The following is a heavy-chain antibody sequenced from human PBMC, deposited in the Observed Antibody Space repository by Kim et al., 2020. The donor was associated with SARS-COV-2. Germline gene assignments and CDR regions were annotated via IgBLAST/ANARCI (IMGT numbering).Heavy chain of an antibody. D-gene: IGHD6-13*01. J-gene: IGHJ4*01. Sequence: SQTLSLTCGISGDSVSSDKTAWNWIRQSPSRGLEWLGRTYYRSKWYNDYATSVNSRITIDADTSKNQFSLQLNAVTPEEKAIYYCARLLSAAGTRFFDYWGRGTLVSVST. CDR1: GDSVSSDKTA. CDR3: ARLLSAAGTRFFDY. CDR2: TYYRSKWYN. V-gene: IGHV6-1*01.